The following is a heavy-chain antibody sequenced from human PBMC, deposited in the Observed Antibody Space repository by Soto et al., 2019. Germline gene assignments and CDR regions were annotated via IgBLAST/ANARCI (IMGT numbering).Heavy chain of an antibody. CDR1: GGSISSYY. D-gene: IGHD3-9*01. J-gene: IGHJ4*02. V-gene: IGHV4-59*01. CDR2: IYYSGST. Sequence: TLSLTCTVSGGSISSYYWSWIRQPPGKGLEWIGYIYYSGSTNYNPSLKSRVTISVDTSKNQFSLKLSSVTAADTAVYYCARDRGSYDTLTGYYDYWGQGTLVTVSS. CDR3: ARDRGSYDTLTGYYDY.